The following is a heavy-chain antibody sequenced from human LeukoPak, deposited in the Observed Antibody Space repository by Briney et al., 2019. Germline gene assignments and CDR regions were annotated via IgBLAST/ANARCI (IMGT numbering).Heavy chain of an antibody. CDR1: GASISSYY. J-gene: IGHJ6*03. D-gene: IGHD3-9*01. CDR2: TSFSGST. CDR3: ARRNYDILTGFYGGGTYNYYYTDV. V-gene: IGHV4-59*08. Sequence: PSETLSLTCTVSGASISSYYWTWIRQPPGKGLEWIGFTSFSGSTNYNPSLKSRATISVDTSRNQFSLRLNAMTAADTAVYYCARRNYDILTGFYGGGTYNYYYTDVWGKGTTVIVSS.